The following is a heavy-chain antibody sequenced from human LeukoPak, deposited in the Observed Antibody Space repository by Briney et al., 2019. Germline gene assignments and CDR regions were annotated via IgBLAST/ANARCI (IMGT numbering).Heavy chain of an antibody. CDR3: AGDNVRLFDY. CDR2: IKLDGSEK. CDR1: GFTFSTYW. J-gene: IGHJ4*02. D-gene: IGHD6-6*01. Sequence: GGSLRLSCAVSGFTFSTYWMSWLRQAPGKGLEWVANIKLDGSEKYYVDSVKGRFTISRDNSKNSLYLQMNSLRAEDTAVYYCAGDNVRLFDYWGRGTLVTVSS. V-gene: IGHV3-7*01.